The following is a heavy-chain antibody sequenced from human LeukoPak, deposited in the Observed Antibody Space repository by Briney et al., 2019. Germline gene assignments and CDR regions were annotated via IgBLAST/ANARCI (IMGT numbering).Heavy chain of an antibody. D-gene: IGHD6-6*01. CDR3: ATGEGSSSAGGY. Sequence: ASVEVSCKVSGYTLTELSMHWVRQAPGKGLEWMGGFDPEDGETIYAQKFQGRVTMTEDTSTDTAYMELSSLRSEDTAVYYCATGEGSSSAGGYWGQGTLVTVSS. CDR1: GYTLTELS. J-gene: IGHJ4*02. V-gene: IGHV1-24*01. CDR2: FDPEDGET.